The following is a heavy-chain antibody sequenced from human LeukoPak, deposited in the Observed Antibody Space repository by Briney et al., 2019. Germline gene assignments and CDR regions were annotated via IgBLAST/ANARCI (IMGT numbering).Heavy chain of an antibody. CDR1: GGSISSSSYY. D-gene: IGHD3-3*01. CDR2: IYYSGST. Sequence: PSETLSLTCTVSGGSISSSSYYWGWIRQPPGKGLEWIGSIYYSGSTYYNPSLKSRVTISVDTSKNQFCLKLSSVTAADTAVYYCARPFGVDDGGDWFDPWGQGTLVTVSS. V-gene: IGHV4-39*01. J-gene: IGHJ5*02. CDR3: ARPFGVDDGGDWFDP.